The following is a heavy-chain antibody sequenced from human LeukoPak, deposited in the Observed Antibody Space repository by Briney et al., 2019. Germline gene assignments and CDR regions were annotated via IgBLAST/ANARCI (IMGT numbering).Heavy chain of an antibody. CDR3: ARDRVTGTTGAVFDY. CDR1: GFTFSSHS. Sequence: PGGSLRLSCAASGFTFSSHSMNWVRQAPGKGLEWVSSISSSSSYIYYADSVKGRFTISRDNTKNSLYLQMNSLRAEDTAVYYCARDRVTGTTGAVFDYWGQGTLVTVSS. J-gene: IGHJ4*02. D-gene: IGHD1-7*01. CDR2: ISSSSSYI. V-gene: IGHV3-21*01.